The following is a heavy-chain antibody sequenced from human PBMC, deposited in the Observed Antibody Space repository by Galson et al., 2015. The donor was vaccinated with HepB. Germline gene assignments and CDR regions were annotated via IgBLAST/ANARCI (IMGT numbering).Heavy chain of an antibody. CDR2: ISGSGRST. CDR1: GFTFSNYA. D-gene: IGHD6-6*01. Sequence: SLRLSCAASGFTFSNYAMTWVRQAPGKGLEWVSAISGSGRSTYYADSVKGRSTISRDNSKSTLYLQMNSLRAEDTAVYYCAKDYSSSESFDYWGQATLVTVSS. V-gene: IGHV3-23*01. J-gene: IGHJ4*02. CDR3: AKDYSSSESFDY.